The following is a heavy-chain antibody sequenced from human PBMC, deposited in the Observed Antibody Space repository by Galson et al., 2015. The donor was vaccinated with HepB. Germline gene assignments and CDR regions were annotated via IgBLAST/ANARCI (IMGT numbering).Heavy chain of an antibody. J-gene: IGHJ4*02. CDR3: ATDLKNYGNY. Sequence: SVKVSCKASGYTFSRYGLHWVRQAPGQRLEWMGWINAANGNTKYSQKFQGRVTITRDTSASTAYMELRSLTAEDTAVYYCATDLKNYGNYWGQGTLITVSS. CDR1: GYTFSRYG. D-gene: IGHD4-17*01. V-gene: IGHV1-3*01. CDR2: INAANGNT.